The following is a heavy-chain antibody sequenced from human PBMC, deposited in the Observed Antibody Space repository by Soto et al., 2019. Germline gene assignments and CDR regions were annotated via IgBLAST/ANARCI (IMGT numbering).Heavy chain of an antibody. CDR3: ARDRGYCSGGSCYYYYGMDV. V-gene: IGHV3-74*01. J-gene: IGHJ6*02. CDR2: INSDGSST. D-gene: IGHD2-15*01. Sequence: GGSLRLSCAASGFTFSSYWMHWVRQAPGKGLVWVSRINSDGSSTSYADSVKGRFTISRDNAKNTLYLQMNSLRAEDTAVYYCARDRGYCSGGSCYYYYGMDVWGQGTTVTVSS. CDR1: GFTFSSYW.